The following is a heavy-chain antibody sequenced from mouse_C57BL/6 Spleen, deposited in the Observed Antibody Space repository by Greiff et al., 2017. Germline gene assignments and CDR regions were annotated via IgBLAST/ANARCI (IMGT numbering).Heavy chain of an antibody. CDR1: GYTFTSYG. J-gene: IGHJ3*01. CDR3: ARSLFAY. Sequence: QVQLQQSGAELARPGASVQLSCKASGYTFTSYGISWVKQSTGQGLEWIGELYPRSGNTYYNEKFKGKATLTADKSASTAYMELRSLTSEDSAVYFCARSLFAYWGQGTLVTVSA. CDR2: LYPRSGNT. V-gene: IGHV1-81*01.